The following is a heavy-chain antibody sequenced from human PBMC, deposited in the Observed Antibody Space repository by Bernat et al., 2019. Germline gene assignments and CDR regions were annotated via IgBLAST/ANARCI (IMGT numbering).Heavy chain of an antibody. Sequence: QVQLVESGGGLVKPGGFLRLSCAASGFTFSDYYMSWIRQAPGKGLEWVSYISSSSYTNYADSVKGRFTISRDNAKNSLYLQMNSLRAEDTAVYYCARDGLYSSSPFDYWGQGTLVTVSS. J-gene: IGHJ4*02. CDR3: ARDGLYSSSPFDY. CDR2: ISSSSYT. CDR1: GFTFSDYY. D-gene: IGHD6-6*01. V-gene: IGHV3-11*06.